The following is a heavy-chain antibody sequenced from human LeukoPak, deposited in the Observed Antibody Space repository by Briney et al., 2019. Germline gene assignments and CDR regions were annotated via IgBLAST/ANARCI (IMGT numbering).Heavy chain of an antibody. J-gene: IGHJ6*03. CDR3: ARMRGGGIGYSNYMDV. D-gene: IGHD2-15*01. CDR1: GGSFSDYF. V-gene: IGHV4-34*01. CDR2: IDHSGGT. Sequence: SETLSLTCAVFGGSFSDYFWSWIRQPPGKGLERIGEIDHSGGTNYNPSLKSRVTMSVDTSKNQFSLKLTSVTAADAAVYYCARMRGGGIGYSNYMDVWGKGTTVIVSS.